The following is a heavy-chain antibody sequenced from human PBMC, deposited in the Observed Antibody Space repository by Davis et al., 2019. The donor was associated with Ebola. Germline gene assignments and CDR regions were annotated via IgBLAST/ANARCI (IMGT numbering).Heavy chain of an antibody. J-gene: IGHJ6*02. D-gene: IGHD5-18*01. CDR2: FDPEDGET. CDR3: ATVPTAQVYYYYYYGMDV. Sequence: ASVKVSCKVSGYTLTELSMHWVRQAPGKGLEWMGGFDPEDGETIYAQKFQGRVTMTEDTSTDTAYMELSSLRSEDTAVYYCATVPTAQVYYYYYYGMDVWGQGTTVTVSS. CDR1: GYTLTELS. V-gene: IGHV1-24*01.